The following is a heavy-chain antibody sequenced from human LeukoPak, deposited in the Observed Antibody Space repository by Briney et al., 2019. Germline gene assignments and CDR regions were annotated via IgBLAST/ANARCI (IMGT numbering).Heavy chain of an antibody. CDR3: ARTLTGVGATDS. Sequence: PSETLSLTCTVSGGSISSSSYYWGWIRQPPGKGLEWIGSIYYSGSTYYNPSLNSRITISLDTSKNQFSLKLSSVTAADTAVYYCARTLTGVGATDSWGQGTLVTVSS. CDR2: IYYSGST. V-gene: IGHV4-39*07. D-gene: IGHD1-26*01. CDR1: GGSISSSSYY. J-gene: IGHJ4*02.